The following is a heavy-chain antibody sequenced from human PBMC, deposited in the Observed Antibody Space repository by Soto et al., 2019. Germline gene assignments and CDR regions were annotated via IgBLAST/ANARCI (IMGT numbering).Heavy chain of an antibody. Sequence: SGPTLVNHTQTLTLTCTFSGFSLSTSGVGVGWIRQPPGKALEWLAIIYWDDDKRYSPSLKSRLTIIKDSSKNQVVLIMTNMDPVDTATYYCAQRLGLSCCNWDSGAYSIWSQGTMDPGS. V-gene: IGHV2-5*02. J-gene: IGHJ3*02. CDR3: AQRLGLSCCNWDSGAYSI. D-gene: IGHD1-7*01. CDR1: GFSLSTSGVG. CDR2: IYWDDDK.